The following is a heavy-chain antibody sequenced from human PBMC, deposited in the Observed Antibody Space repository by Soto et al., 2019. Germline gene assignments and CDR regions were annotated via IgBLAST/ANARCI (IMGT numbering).Heavy chain of an antibody. J-gene: IGHJ3*02. D-gene: IGHD1-26*01. Sequence: QLVESGGGVVQPGRSLRLSCAASGFTFSAYTMHWVRQAPGKGLEWVAVISYDGSSERYTDPVKGRFTVSRDNPKSTLYLQMNSLRAEDTATYYCARDGYSGRSDGFDIWGQGTMVTVSS. V-gene: IGHV3-30*14. CDR1: GFTFSAYT. CDR2: ISYDGSSE. CDR3: ARDGYSGRSDGFDI.